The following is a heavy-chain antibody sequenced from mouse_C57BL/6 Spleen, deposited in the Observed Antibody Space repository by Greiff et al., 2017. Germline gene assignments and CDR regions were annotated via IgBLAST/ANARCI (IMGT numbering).Heavy chain of an antibody. V-gene: IGHV5-17*01. CDR2: ISSGRSTI. J-gene: IGHJ2*01. Sequence: EVKLMESGGGLVKPGGSLKLSCAASGFTFSDYGMHWVRQAPEKGLEWVAYISSGRSTIYYADTVKGRFTISRDNAKNTLFLQMTSLRSEDTAMYYCARPITTVVAPFDYWGQGTTLTVSS. D-gene: IGHD1-1*01. CDR3: ARPITTVVAPFDY. CDR1: GFTFSDYG.